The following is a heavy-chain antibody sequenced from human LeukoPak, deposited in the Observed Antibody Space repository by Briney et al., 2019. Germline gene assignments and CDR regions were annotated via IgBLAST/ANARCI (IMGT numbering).Heavy chain of an antibody. J-gene: IGHJ4*02. V-gene: IGHV1-2*02. Sequence: ASVKVSCKASGYVFASHWLHWVRQAPGQGIEWVGYIKPDSDATDLAQRFQGRVTLTRDTSISTAYLELNGLTADDTAVYFCAKDDPHQRFDNWGQGTLVTVSS. D-gene: IGHD2-2*01. CDR1: GYVFASHW. CDR2: IKPDSDAT. CDR3: AKDDPHQRFDN.